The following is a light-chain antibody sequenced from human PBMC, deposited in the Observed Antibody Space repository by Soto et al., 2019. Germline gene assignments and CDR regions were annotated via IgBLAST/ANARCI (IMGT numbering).Light chain of an antibody. V-gene: IGKV3-11*01. CDR1: QSVSSY. CDR2: DAS. J-gene: IGKJ1*01. Sequence: EIVLTQSPATLSLSPGERATLSCRASQSVSSYLAWYQQKPGQAPRLLIYDASNRATGIPARFSGSGSGTDFTLPISSLAPEDFAVYYCRQRSNWPLHWTFGQGTKVEIK. CDR3: RQRSNWPLHWT.